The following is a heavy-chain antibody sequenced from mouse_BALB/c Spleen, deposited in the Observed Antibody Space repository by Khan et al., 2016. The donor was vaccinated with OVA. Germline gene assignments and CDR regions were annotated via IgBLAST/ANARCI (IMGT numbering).Heavy chain of an antibody. J-gene: IGHJ1*01. CDR3: TRPPITTVVFTSYWFFDV. CDR1: GFTFSSYA. D-gene: IGHD1-1*01. Sequence: EVQLVESGGGLVKPGGSLKLSCTASGFTFSSYAMSWVRQTPEKRLEWVATISGGGNYTYYPDSVKGRFTISRDNAKNTLYLQMSSLKLEDTAMYYCTRPPITTVVFTSYWFFDVWGAGTTVTVSS. CDR2: ISGGGNYT. V-gene: IGHV5-9-3*01.